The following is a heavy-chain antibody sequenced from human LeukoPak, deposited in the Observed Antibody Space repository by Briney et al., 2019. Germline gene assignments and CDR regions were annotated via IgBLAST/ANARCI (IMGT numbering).Heavy chain of an antibody. CDR3: ARDGSGRYMDV. V-gene: IGHV4-34*01. CDR2: INHSGST. CDR1: GGSISSYY. D-gene: IGHD3-10*01. J-gene: IGHJ6*03. Sequence: SETLSLTCTVSGGSISSYYWSWIRQPPGKGLEWIGEINHSGSTNYNPSLKSRVTISVDTSMNQFSLKLSSVTAADTAVYYCARDGSGRYMDVWGKGTTVTISS.